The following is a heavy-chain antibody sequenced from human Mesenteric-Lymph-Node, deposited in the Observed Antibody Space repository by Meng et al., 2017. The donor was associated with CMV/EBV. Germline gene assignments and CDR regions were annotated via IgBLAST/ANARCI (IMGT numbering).Heavy chain of an antibody. V-gene: IGHV1-18*01. CDR3: ARGSGYDAFDI. CDR2: ISTYNGNT. J-gene: IGHJ3*02. Sequence: ASVKVSCKASGYTFTSYGISWVRQAPGQGLEWMGWISTYNGNTHYAPKLQGRVTMITDTSTTTAYLVLRSLRSDDTAVYYCARGSGYDAFDIWGQGTMVTVSS. CDR1: GYTFTSYG. D-gene: IGHD3-22*01.